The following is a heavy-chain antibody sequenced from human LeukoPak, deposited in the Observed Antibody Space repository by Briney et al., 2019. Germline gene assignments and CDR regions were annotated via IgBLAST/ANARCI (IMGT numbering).Heavy chain of an antibody. CDR3: ARDRCSGGSCPNWFDP. CDR1: GGSISSYY. V-gene: IGHV4-4*07. Sequence: SETLSLTCTVSGGSISSYYWSWIRQPAGKGLEWIGRIYTSGSTNYNPSLKSRVTMSVDTSKNQFSLKLSSVTAADTAVYYCARDRCSGGSCPNWFDPWGQGTLVTVSS. CDR2: IYTSGST. J-gene: IGHJ5*02. D-gene: IGHD2-15*01.